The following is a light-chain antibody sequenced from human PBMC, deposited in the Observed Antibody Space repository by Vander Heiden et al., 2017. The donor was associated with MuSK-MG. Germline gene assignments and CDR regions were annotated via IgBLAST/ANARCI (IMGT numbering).Light chain of an antibody. CDR3: QVWYTSSDQWV. Sequence: SYVLTQPPSVSVAPGRTATITCEGNNIASKTVHWYHQTPGQAPVLVIYNDDDRPSGIPERFSGSNSGNTATLTISRVETGDEADYYCQVWYTSSDQWVFGGGTKLTVL. J-gene: IGLJ3*02. V-gene: IGLV3-21*04. CDR2: NDD. CDR1: NIASKT.